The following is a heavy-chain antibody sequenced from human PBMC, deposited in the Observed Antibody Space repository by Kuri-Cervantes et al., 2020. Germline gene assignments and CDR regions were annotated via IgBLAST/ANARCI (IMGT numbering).Heavy chain of an antibody. J-gene: IGHJ4*02. V-gene: IGHV3-7*03. CDR3: AKGTSTTTTRLDD. CDR1: GFTFSSYW. Sequence: GESLKISCAASGFTFSSYWMSWVRQAPGKGLEWVANIKQDGSEKYYVDSVKGRFTISRDNSKSTVYLWMTSLRGEDTALYYCAKGTSTTTTRLDDWGQGTQVTVSS. D-gene: IGHD1-1*01. CDR2: IKQDGSEK.